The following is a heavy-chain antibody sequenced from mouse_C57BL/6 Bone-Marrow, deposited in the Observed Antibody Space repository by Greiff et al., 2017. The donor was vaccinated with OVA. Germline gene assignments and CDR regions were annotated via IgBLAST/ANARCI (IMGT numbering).Heavy chain of an antibody. Sequence: EVKLMESGGDLVKPGGSLKLSCAASGLTFSSYGMSWVRQTPDKRLEWVATISSGGSYPYYPDSVKGRFTIARDNAKNTLYLQMSSLKSEDTAMYYCARKGNCDLDYWGQGTTLTVSS. CDR2: ISSGGSYP. CDR3: ARKGNCDLDY. CDR1: GLTFSSYG. D-gene: IGHD4-1*02. V-gene: IGHV5-6*01. J-gene: IGHJ2*01.